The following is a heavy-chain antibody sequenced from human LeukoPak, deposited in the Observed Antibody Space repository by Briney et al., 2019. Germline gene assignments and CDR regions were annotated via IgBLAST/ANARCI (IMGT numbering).Heavy chain of an antibody. CDR2: IYPGDSHT. J-gene: IGHJ3*02. D-gene: IGHD4-17*01. Sequence: GESLKISCKGYGYSFSNFWIGWVRQMPGKGLEWMGIIYPGDSHTRHSPSFQGQVTITTDKSISTAYLQWSSQKASDTAMYYCARRSDYGIDAFDIWGQGTMVTVSS. CDR1: GYSFSNFW. V-gene: IGHV5-51*01. CDR3: ARRSDYGIDAFDI.